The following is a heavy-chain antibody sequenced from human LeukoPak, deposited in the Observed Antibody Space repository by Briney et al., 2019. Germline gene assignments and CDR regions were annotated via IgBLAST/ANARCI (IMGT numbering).Heavy chain of an antibody. D-gene: IGHD3-10*01. J-gene: IGHJ4*02. Sequence: PGGSLRLSCAAAGFTFSSYSMNWVRQAPGKGLEWVSYISRSSSTIYYADSAKGRFTISRDNAKNSLHLQMNSLRDEDTAVYYCARPHSGHLFDYWGQGTLVTVSS. CDR1: GFTFSSYS. V-gene: IGHV3-48*02. CDR2: ISRSSSTI. CDR3: ARPHSGHLFDY.